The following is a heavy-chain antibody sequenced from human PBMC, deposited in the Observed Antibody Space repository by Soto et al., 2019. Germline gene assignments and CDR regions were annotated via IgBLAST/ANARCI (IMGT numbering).Heavy chain of an antibody. J-gene: IGHJ4*02. CDR3: AKAWYSDFWSGFFFDY. V-gene: IGHV3-23*01. CDR1: GFTFRNYA. Sequence: GGSLRLSCAASGFTFRNYAMTWVRQAPGKGLEWVSAISGSGVGTYYADSVKGRFTISRDNSKSTLYLQMDSLRAEDTAVYFCAKAWYSDFWSGFFFDYWGQGTLVTVSS. CDR2: ISGSGVGT. D-gene: IGHD3-3*01.